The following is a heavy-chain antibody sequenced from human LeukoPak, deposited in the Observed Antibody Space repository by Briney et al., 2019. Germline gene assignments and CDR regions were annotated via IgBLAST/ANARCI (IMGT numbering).Heavy chain of an antibody. CDR3: ARGSCYYGSGSYPQLGFDP. CDR1: GGSISGYY. Sequence: PSETLSFTCTVSGGSISGYYWSWIRQPPGKGLEWIGRIYTSGSTNYNPSLKSRVTMSVDTSKNQFSLKLSSVTAADTAVYYCARGSCYYGSGSYPQLGFDPWGQGTLVTVSS. CDR2: IYTSGST. J-gene: IGHJ5*02. V-gene: IGHV4-4*07. D-gene: IGHD3-10*01.